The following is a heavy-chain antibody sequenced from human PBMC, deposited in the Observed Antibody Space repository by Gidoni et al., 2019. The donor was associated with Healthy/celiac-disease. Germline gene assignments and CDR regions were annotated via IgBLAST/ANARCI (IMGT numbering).Heavy chain of an antibody. V-gene: IGHV4-34*01. J-gene: IGHJ5*02. D-gene: IGHD2-2*01. CDR1: GGSFSGYY. CDR3: ARGASSTSLNWFDP. Sequence: QVQLQQWGAGLFKPSETLSLTCAVYGGSFSGYYWSWIRQPPGKGLEWIGEINHSGSTNYNPSLKSRVTISVDTSKNQFSLKLSSVTAADTAVYYCARGASSTSLNWFDPWGQGTLVTVSS. CDR2: INHSGST.